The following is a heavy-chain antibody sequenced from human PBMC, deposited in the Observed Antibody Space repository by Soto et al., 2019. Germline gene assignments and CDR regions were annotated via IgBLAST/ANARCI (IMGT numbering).Heavy chain of an antibody. CDR2: ISYDGSNK. CDR3: ARDVVVVVAATTYNRFDP. D-gene: IGHD2-15*01. J-gene: IGHJ5*02. CDR1: GFTFSSYA. V-gene: IGHV3-30-3*01. Sequence: PGGSLRLSCAASGFTFSSYAMHWVRQAPGKGLEWVAVISYDGSNKYYADSVKGRFTISRDNSKNTLYLQMNSLRAEDTAVYYCARDVVVVVAATTYNRFDPWGQGTLLTVSS.